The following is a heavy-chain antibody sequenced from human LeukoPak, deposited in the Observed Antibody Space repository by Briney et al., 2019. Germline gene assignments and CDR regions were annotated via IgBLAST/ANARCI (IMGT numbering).Heavy chain of an antibody. CDR2: INRNRGNS. V-gene: IGHV1-8*01. Sequence: ASVKVSCKASGYTFSSYDFNWLRQATGQGLAWMGRINRNRGNSGCAQKFQGRITMTRNNSISTAYMELSSLRSEDTAIYYCTTYYYDSSGYRTPKYWEQGTLVTVSS. J-gene: IGHJ4*02. CDR3: TTYYYDSSGYRTPKY. D-gene: IGHD3-22*01. CDR1: GYTFSSYD.